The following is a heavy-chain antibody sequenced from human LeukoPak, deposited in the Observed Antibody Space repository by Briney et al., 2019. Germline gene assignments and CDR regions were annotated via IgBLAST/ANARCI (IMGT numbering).Heavy chain of an antibody. V-gene: IGHV4-4*07. D-gene: IGHD1/OR15-1a*01. Sequence: SETLSLTCTVSGGSISTYYWSWIRQPAGEGLQWIGRVYTSETTYYNPSLTSRVSISIDEFKNQVSLKLTSVTAADTAVYYCARYQQHDGDWYFDLWGRGTLVTVSP. CDR2: VYTSETT. CDR3: ARYQQHDGDWYFDL. CDR1: GGSISTYY. J-gene: IGHJ2*01.